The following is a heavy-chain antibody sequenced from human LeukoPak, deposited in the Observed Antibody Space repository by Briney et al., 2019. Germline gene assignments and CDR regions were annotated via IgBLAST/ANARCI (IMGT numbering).Heavy chain of an antibody. CDR3: ARHDSTVTNAFDL. D-gene: IGHD4-17*01. V-gene: IGHV4-59*08. J-gene: IGHJ3*01. CDR2: IYYSGST. Sequence: PSETLSLTCAVYGGSFSSYYWSWIRQPPGKGLEWIGYIYYSGSTSYNPSLKSRVTISVDTSKNHFSLKLTSVTAADTAVYYCARHDSTVTNAFDLWGQGTMVTVSS. CDR1: GGSFSSYY.